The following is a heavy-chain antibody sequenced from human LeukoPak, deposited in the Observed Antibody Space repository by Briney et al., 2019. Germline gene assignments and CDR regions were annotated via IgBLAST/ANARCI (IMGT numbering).Heavy chain of an antibody. Sequence: PSETLSLTCTVSGGSISSALYHWGWIRQPPGKNLEWLGSVYYTGSTHNNPSLKSRVTISVDTSKNQFSLNLSSVTAADTAVYYCARQEIGLRSFDPWGQGTLVTVSS. CDR2: VYYTGST. D-gene: IGHD3/OR15-3a*01. J-gene: IGHJ5*02. CDR1: GGSISSALYH. V-gene: IGHV4-39*01. CDR3: ARQEIGLRSFDP.